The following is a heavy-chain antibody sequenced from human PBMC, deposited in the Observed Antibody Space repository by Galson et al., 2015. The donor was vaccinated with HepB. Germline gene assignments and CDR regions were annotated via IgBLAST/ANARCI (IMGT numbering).Heavy chain of an antibody. CDR1: GFTFSSYA. V-gene: IGHV3-23*01. J-gene: IGHJ3*02. CDR2: ISGSGGST. Sequence: SLRLSCAASGFTFSSYAMSWVRQAPGKGLEWVSAISGSGGSTYYADSVKGRFTISRDNSKNTLYLQMNSLRAEDTAVYYCAKVKFRDDAFDIWGQGTMVTVSS. CDR3: AKVKFRDDAFDI.